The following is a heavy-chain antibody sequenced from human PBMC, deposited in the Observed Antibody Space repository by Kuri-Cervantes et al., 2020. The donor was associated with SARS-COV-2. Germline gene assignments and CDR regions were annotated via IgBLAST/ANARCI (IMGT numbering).Heavy chain of an antibody. V-gene: IGHV4-38-2*01. CDR2: IYHSGST. CDR3: ARGYSSGWTIDY. CDR1: GYSISSGYY. D-gene: IGHD6-19*01. Sequence: SETLSLTCAVSGYSISSGYYWGWIRQPPGKGLEWIGSIYHSGSTYYNPSLKSRVTIPVDTSKNQFSLKLSSVTAADTVVYYCARGYSSGWTIDYWGQGTLVTVSS. J-gene: IGHJ4*02.